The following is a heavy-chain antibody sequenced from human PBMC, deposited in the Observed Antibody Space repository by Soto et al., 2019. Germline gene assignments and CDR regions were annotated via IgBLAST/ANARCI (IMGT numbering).Heavy chain of an antibody. CDR3: ARGRAYYDSSGYPPKKYYFDY. V-gene: IGHV4-34*01. CDR2: INHSGST. Sequence: SETLSLTCAVYGGSFSGYYWSWIRQPPGKGLEWIGEINHSGSTNYNPSLKSRVTISVDTSKNQFSLKLSSVTAADTAVYYCARGRAYYDSSGYPPKKYYFDYWGQGTLVTVSS. D-gene: IGHD3-22*01. J-gene: IGHJ4*02. CDR1: GGSFSGYY.